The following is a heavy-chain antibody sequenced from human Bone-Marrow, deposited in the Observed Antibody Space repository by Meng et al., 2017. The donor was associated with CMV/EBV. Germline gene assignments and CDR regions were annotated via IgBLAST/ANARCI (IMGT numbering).Heavy chain of an antibody. CDR3: ARGHQLLPDY. J-gene: IGHJ4*02. Sequence: GESLKISCAASGFTVSSNYMSWVRQAPGKGLEWGSVIYSGGSTYYADSVKGRFTISRDNSKNTLYLQMNSLRAEDTAVYYCARGHQLLPDYWGQGTLVTGSS. CDR1: GFTVSSNY. D-gene: IGHD2-2*01. V-gene: IGHV3-53*01. CDR2: IYSGGST.